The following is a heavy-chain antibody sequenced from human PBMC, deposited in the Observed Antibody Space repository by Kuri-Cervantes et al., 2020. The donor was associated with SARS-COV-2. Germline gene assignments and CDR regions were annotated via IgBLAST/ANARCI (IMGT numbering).Heavy chain of an antibody. V-gene: IGHV3-15*01. CDR1: GFTFSSYG. CDR3: TTTRLYDYVWGSYRYIDY. D-gene: IGHD3-16*02. J-gene: IGHJ4*01. CDR2: IKSKTGGGTT. Sequence: GGSLRLSCAASGFTFSSYGMHWVRQAPGKGLEWVGRIKSKTGGGTTDYAAPVKGRFTISRDDSKNTLYLQMNSLKTGDTAVYYCTTTRLYDYVWGSYRYIDYWGHGTPVTVSS.